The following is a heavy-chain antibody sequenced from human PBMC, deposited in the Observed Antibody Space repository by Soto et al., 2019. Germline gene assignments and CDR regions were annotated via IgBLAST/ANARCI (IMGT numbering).Heavy chain of an antibody. D-gene: IGHD4-17*01. CDR1: GLTFSSYA. Sequence: GGSLRLSCAASGLTFSSYAMHWVRQAPGKGLEWVAVISYDGSNKYYADSVKGRFTISRDNSKNTLYLQMNSLRAEDTAVYYCARDFRGDYGWGQGTLVTVSS. CDR3: ARDFRGDYG. CDR2: ISYDGSNK. V-gene: IGHV3-30-3*01. J-gene: IGHJ4*02.